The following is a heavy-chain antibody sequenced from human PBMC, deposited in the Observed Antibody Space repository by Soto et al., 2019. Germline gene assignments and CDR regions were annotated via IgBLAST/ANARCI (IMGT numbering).Heavy chain of an antibody. CDR2: ISGSGRTT. CDR3: AKFRGPSYSYYYMDV. Sequence: EVQLLESGGGLEQPGGSLRLSCAASGFTFGTYAMKWLRQAPGRGLECVSFISGSGRTTYYAESVKGRFTVSRDNSKSTMYLQMNSLRAEDTALYYCAKFRGPSYSYYYMDVWGKGTTVTVSS. J-gene: IGHJ6*03. D-gene: IGHD3-16*01. CDR1: GFTFGTYA. V-gene: IGHV3-23*01.